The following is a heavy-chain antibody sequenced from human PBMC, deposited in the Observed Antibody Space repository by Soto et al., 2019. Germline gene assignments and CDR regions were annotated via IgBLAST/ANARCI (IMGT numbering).Heavy chain of an antibody. Sequence: SETLSLTCTVSGGSISSYYWSWIRQPPGKGLEWIGYIYYSGSTNYNPSLKSRVTISVDTSKNQFSLKLSSVTAADTAVYYCARAPATGYGDYCCYFDSWGQGTLVTVSS. J-gene: IGHJ4*02. CDR1: GGSISSYY. V-gene: IGHV4-59*01. CDR2: IYYSGST. CDR3: ARAPATGYGDYCCYFDS. D-gene: IGHD4-17*01.